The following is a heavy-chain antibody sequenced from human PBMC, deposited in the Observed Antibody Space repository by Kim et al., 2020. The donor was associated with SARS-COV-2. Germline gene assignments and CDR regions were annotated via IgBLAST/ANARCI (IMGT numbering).Heavy chain of an antibody. CDR2: ISRFSSTM. CDR3: VGGLSY. D-gene: IGHD1-26*01. V-gene: IGHV3-48*02. CDR1: GFTFSNYN. Sequence: GGSLRLSCAASGFTFSNYNMNWVRQAPGKGVEWVSYISRFSSTMYYADSVKGRFTISRDNAKNSLYLQMNSLRDEDTAVYYCVGGLSYWGQGTLVTVSS. J-gene: IGHJ4*02.